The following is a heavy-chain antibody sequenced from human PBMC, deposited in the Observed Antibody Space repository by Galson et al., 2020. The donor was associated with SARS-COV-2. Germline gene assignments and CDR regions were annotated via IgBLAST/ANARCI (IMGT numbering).Heavy chain of an antibody. CDR1: GFTFSSDG. J-gene: IGHJ4*02. D-gene: IGHD6-19*01. CDR2: IWYDGGQR. CDR3: ARDEGDSGWYFTPDN. Sequence: GGSLRLSCAASGFTFSSDGMHWVRQAPGKGLEWVAVIWYDGGQRYYADSVKGRFTISRDNSKDTLYLQMNSLRADDTAVYYCARDEGDSGWYFTPDNWGQGVLVTVSS. V-gene: IGHV3-33*01.